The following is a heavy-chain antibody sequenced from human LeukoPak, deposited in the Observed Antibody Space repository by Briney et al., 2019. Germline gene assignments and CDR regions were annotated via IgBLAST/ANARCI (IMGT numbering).Heavy chain of an antibody. CDR1: GYTFTSYA. D-gene: IGHD6-6*01. J-gene: IGHJ5*02. V-gene: IGHV7-4-1*02. Sequence: ASVKVSCKASGYTFTSYAMNWVRQAPGQGLEWMGWINTNTGNPTYAQGFTGRFVFSLDTSVSTAYLQISSLKAEDTAVYYCARTGGIAARPRRGFDPWGQGTLVTVSS. CDR3: ARTGGIAARPRRGFDP. CDR2: INTNTGNP.